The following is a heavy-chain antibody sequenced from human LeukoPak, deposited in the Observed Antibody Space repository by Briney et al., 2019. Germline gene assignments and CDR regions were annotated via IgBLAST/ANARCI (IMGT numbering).Heavy chain of an antibody. J-gene: IGHJ4*02. CDR3: ARDRSSSWYKDFDY. Sequence: PSETLSLTCTVSGYSISSDYFWGWIRQPPGQGLEWIGSIDYSGSTYYNPSLKSRVTISVDTSKNHFSLDLSSVTAADTAVYYCARDRSSSWYKDFDYWGQGTLVTVSS. D-gene: IGHD6-13*01. V-gene: IGHV4-38-2*02. CDR1: GYSISSDYF. CDR2: IDYSGST.